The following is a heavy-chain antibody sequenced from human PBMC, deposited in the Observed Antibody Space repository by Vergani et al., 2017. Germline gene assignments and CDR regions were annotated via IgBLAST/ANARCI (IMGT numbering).Heavy chain of an antibody. CDR2: IYYSGST. J-gene: IGHJ5*02. Sequence: QVQLQESGPGLVKPSQTLSLTCTVSGGSISSGGYYWSWIRQHPGKGLEWIGYIYYSGSTYYNPSLKSRVTISVDTSKNQFSLKLSSVTAADTAVYYCARGTEAYYDFWSGRNNRFDPWGQGTLVTVSS. V-gene: IGHV4-31*03. CDR3: ARGTEAYYDFWSGRNNRFDP. CDR1: GGSISSGGYY. D-gene: IGHD3-3*01.